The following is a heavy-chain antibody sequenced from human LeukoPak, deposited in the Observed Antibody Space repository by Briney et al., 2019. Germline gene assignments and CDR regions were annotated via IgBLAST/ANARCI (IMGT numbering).Heavy chain of an antibody. J-gene: IGHJ4*02. Sequence: SGGSLRLSCAASGFTFSSYSMNWVRQAPGKGLECVSSISSSSSSIYYADSVKGRFAISRDDAENSLYLQMDSLRAEDTAVYYCARTATDTGEFDYWGQGTLVTVSS. V-gene: IGHV3-21*01. CDR1: GFTFSSYS. CDR2: ISSSSSSI. CDR3: ARTATDTGEFDY. D-gene: IGHD6-13*01.